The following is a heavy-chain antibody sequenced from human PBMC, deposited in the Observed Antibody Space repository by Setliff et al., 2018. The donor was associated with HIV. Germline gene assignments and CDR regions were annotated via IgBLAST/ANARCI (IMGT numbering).Heavy chain of an antibody. CDR1: GASVTSSSYY. CDR2: IYYGGNT. Sequence: SETLSLTCSVSGASVTSSSYYWGWIRQPPGKGLEWIGSIYYGGNTYSNPSLGSRLSISLDTSKNQFSLELYSVTAADTAVYYCATHYGSGSYYNYWGQGMLVTV. D-gene: IGHD3-10*01. V-gene: IGHV4-39*01. J-gene: IGHJ4*02. CDR3: ATHYGSGSYYNY.